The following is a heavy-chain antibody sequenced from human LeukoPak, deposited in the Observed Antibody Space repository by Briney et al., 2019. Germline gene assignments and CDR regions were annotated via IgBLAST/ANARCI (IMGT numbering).Heavy chain of an antibody. CDR2: IYSGGST. CDR3: ARAPGEHYFDY. CDR1: GFTVSSIY. D-gene: IGHD3-16*01. Sequence: PGGSLRLSCAASGFTVSSIYMSWVRQAPGKGLEWVSVIYSGGSTYYADSVKGRFTISRDNSKNTLYLQMNSLRAEDTAVYYCARAPGEHYFDYWGQGTLVTVSS. J-gene: IGHJ4*02. V-gene: IGHV3-66*01.